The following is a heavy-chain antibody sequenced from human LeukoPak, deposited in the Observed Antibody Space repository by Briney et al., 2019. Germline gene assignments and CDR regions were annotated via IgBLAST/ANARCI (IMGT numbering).Heavy chain of an antibody. J-gene: IGHJ5*02. CDR1: GGTFSSYA. D-gene: IGHD1/OR15-1a*01. V-gene: IGHV1-69*01. CDR2: IIPIFGTA. Sequence: SVKVSCKASGGTFSSYAISWVRQAPGQGLEWMGGIIPIFGTANYAQKFQGRVTITADESTSTAYMELSSLSSDDTAVYYCARDNNMEGFDPWGQGTLVTVSS. CDR3: ARDNNMEGFDP.